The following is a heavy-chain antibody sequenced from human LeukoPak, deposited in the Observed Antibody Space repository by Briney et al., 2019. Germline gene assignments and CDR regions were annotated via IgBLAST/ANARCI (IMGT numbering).Heavy chain of an antibody. J-gene: IGHJ4*02. V-gene: IGHV4-61*02. CDR3: ARGRDDQFDY. Sequence: PSETLSLTCTVSGGSISSGSYYWSWIRQPAGKGLEWIGRIYTSGSTNYNPSLKSRVTTSVDTSKNQFSLKLSSVTAADTAVYYCARGRDDQFDYWGQGTLVTVSS. CDR2: IYTSGST. D-gene: IGHD2-21*01. CDR1: GGSISSGSYY.